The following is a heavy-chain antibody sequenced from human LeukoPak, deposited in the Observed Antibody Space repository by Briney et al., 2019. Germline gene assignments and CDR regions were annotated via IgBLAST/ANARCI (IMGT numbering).Heavy chain of an antibody. CDR2: IGISGTKT. CDR3: AREMYLRSGYTFDY. Sequence: PGGSLRLSCAASDFDFSSHAMTWVRQAPGKGLEWVSAIGISGTKTYYGDSVKGRFLISRDNSKNTLYLQMNSLRAEDTAIYYCAREMYLRSGYTFDYWGQGTQVTVSS. V-gene: IGHV3-23*01. D-gene: IGHD3-3*01. J-gene: IGHJ4*02. CDR1: DFDFSSHA.